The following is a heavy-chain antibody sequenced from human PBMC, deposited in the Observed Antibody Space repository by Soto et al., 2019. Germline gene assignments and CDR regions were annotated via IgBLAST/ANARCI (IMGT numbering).Heavy chain of an antibody. V-gene: IGHV1-3*01. D-gene: IGHD5-12*01. CDR2: INAGNGNT. Sequence: ASVKVSCKASGYTFTSYAMHWVRQAPGQRLEWMEWINAGNGNTKYSQKFQGRVTITRDTSASTAYMELSSLRSEDTAVYYCAREGLRSYYYYYYMDVWAKRTTVTVSS. J-gene: IGHJ6*03. CDR3: AREGLRSYYYYYYMDV. CDR1: GYTFTSYA.